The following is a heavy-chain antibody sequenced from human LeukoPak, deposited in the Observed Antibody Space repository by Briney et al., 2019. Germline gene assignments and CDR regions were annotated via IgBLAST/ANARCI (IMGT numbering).Heavy chain of an antibody. CDR1: GFTFSFYS. V-gene: IGHV3-48*01. CDR3: ANSRGYYPWGNY. J-gene: IGHJ4*02. Sequence: PGGSLRLSCAGAGFTFSFYSMNWVRQAPGKGLEWVSYISSFSGTINYADSVKGRFTISRDNFKNTLYLQMNSLRAEDTAVYYCANSRGYYPWGNYWGQGTLVTVSS. D-gene: IGHD3-3*01. CDR2: ISSFSGTI.